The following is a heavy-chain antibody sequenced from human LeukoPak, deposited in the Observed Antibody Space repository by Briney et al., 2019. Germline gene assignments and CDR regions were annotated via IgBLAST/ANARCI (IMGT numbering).Heavy chain of an antibody. V-gene: IGHV4-61*01. D-gene: IGHD5-18*01. CDR1: ARSAGSGSYY. Sequence: SETLSLTSPVSARSAGSGSYYCSWIRQTPGKGLEGIAHIYYSGTTDYNPSLKSRVTISVDTSKNQFSLKLSSVTAADTAVYYCARDGGYSYGYPPHFDYWGQGTLVTVSS. J-gene: IGHJ4*02. CDR3: ARDGGYSYGYPPHFDY. CDR2: IYYSGTT.